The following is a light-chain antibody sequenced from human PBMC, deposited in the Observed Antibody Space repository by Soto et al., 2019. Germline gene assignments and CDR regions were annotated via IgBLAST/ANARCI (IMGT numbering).Light chain of an antibody. V-gene: IGKV2-28*01. CDR1: QSLLHSNVFNY. CDR3: MQSRQTHPT. Sequence: DIVMTQSPLSLPVTPGEPAAISFRSSQSLLHSNVFNYLDWCLQRPGQSPQLLIYLGSNRGSGVPDRFSGSGAGTDFTLKISRVEAEDFGVYYCMQSRQTHPTFGGGTKVDIK. J-gene: IGKJ4*01. CDR2: LGS.